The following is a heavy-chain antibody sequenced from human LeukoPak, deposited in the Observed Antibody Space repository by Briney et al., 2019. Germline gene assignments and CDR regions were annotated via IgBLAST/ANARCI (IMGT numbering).Heavy chain of an antibody. J-gene: IGHJ4*02. CDR3: ARADWGSIDY. V-gene: IGHV3-7*01. CDR2: IRPDANDG. D-gene: IGHD7-27*01. CDR1: GFTFSHYW. Sequence: GGSLRLSCAASGFTFSHYWMTWVRQAPGKGLEWVAIIRPDANDGSYVDSVKGRFTISRDNARNSLYLQLNSLRAEDTAVYFCARADWGSIDYWGQGALVTVSS.